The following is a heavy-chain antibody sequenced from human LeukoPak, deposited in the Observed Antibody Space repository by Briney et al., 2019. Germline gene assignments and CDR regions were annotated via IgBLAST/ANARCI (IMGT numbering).Heavy chain of an antibody. Sequence: SETLSLTCTVSGGSINYGGWIRQPPGKGLEWIGSLYYSGTTHYNPSLKSRVTISVDTSKNQFSLKLSSVTAADTAVYYCARDLSGYCSGGSCYNWFDPWGQGTLVTVSS. D-gene: IGHD2-15*01. V-gene: IGHV4-39*07. J-gene: IGHJ5*02. CDR2: LYYSGTT. CDR3: ARDLSGYCSGGSCYNWFDP. CDR1: GGSINY.